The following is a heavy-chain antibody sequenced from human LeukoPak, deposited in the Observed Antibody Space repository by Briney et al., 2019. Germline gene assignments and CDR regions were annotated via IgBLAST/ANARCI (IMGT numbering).Heavy chain of an antibody. CDR1: GYSISSGYY. V-gene: IGHV4-38-2*02. CDR2: IYHSGST. D-gene: IGHD2-2*01. J-gene: IGHJ5*02. Sequence: PSETLSLTCTVSGYSISSGYYWGWIRQPPGKGLEWIGSIYHSGSTYYNPSLKSRVTISVDTSKNQFSLKLSSVTAADTAVYYCARGPLGYCSSTSCYGFYNWFDPWGQGTLVTVSS. CDR3: ARGPLGYCSSTSCYGFYNWFDP.